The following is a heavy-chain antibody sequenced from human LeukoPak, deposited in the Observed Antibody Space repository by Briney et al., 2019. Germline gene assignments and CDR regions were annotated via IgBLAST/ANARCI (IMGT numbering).Heavy chain of an antibody. V-gene: IGHV3-23*01. CDR3: AKAGSGHYYDY. CDR1: GFTFSTYR. J-gene: IGHJ4*02. D-gene: IGHD3-22*01. Sequence: PGGSLRLSCAASGFTFSTYRMNWVRRAPGKGLEWVSLITTDTYYADSVRGRFTISRDNSKNTLYLQMNSLRADDTAVYYCAKAGSGHYYDYWGQGTLVTVSS. CDR2: ITTDT.